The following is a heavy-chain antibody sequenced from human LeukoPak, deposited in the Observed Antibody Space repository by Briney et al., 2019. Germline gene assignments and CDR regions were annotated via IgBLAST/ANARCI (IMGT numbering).Heavy chain of an antibody. Sequence: SVKVSCKASGGTFSSYAISWVRQAPGQGLEWMGVIIPIFGTANYAQKFQGRVTITADESTSTAYMELSSLRSEDTAVYYCARAEYSSGWGYYYGMDVWGQGTTVTVSS. CDR2: IIPIFGTA. CDR1: GGTFSSYA. J-gene: IGHJ6*02. D-gene: IGHD6-19*01. V-gene: IGHV1-69*01. CDR3: ARAEYSSGWGYYYGMDV.